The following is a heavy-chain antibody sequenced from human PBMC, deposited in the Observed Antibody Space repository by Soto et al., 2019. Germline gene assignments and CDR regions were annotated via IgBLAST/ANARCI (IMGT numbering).Heavy chain of an antibody. CDR1: GGSISSYY. CDR3: ARNNPYDSSGYYYIDY. J-gene: IGHJ4*02. D-gene: IGHD3-22*01. V-gene: IGHV4-59*01. CDR2: IYYSEST. Sequence: PSETLSLTCTVSGGSISSYYWSWIRQPPGKGLEWIGYIYYSESTNYNPSLKSRVTISVDTSKNQFSLKLSSVTAADTAVYYCARNNPYDSSGYYYIDYWGQGTLVTVSS.